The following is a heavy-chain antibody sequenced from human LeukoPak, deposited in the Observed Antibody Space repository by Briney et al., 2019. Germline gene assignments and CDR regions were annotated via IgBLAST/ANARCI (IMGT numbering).Heavy chain of an antibody. J-gene: IGHJ4*02. D-gene: IGHD4-17*01. CDR2: IIPIFGTA. CDR3: ARLGGTVTEKHFDY. CDR1: GGTFSSYA. Sequence: ASVKVSCKASGGTFSSYAVSWVRQAPGQGLEWMGGIIPIFGTANYAQKFQGRVTITADESTSTAYMELSSLRSEDTAVYYCARLGGTVTEKHFDYWGQGTLVTVSS. V-gene: IGHV1-69*13.